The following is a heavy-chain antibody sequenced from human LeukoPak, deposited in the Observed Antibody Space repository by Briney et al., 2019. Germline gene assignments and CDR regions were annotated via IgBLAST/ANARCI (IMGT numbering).Heavy chain of an antibody. V-gene: IGHV3-33*01. J-gene: IGHJ4*02. Sequence: GGSLRLSCAATGFTFSSHGMHWVRQAPGKGLEWVAVIWYDGSYKYYADSVKGRFTISRDNSNSTLYLQMNSLRAEDTAVYYCARDKSTSCYYFDYWGQGTLVTVSS. D-gene: IGHD2-2*01. CDR1: GFTFSSHG. CDR3: ARDKSTSCYYFDY. CDR2: IWYDGSYK.